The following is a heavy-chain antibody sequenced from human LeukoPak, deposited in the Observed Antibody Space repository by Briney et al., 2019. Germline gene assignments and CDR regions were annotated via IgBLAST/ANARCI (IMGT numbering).Heavy chain of an antibody. V-gene: IGHV1-69*01. J-gene: IGHJ4*02. CDR1: GGTFISYA. CDR3: ARGATNFDY. CDR2: IIPVFGTA. Sequence: GSSVKVSCKASGGTFISYAISWVRQAPGQGLEWMGGIIPVFGTANYAQKFQGRVTITADESTSTAYMELSSLRSDDTAVYYCARGATNFDYWGQGTLVTVSS.